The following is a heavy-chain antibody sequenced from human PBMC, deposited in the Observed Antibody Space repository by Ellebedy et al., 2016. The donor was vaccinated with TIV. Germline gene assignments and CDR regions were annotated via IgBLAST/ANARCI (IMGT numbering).Heavy chain of an antibody. D-gene: IGHD4-17*01. CDR2: INQDGSQK. CDR3: ATDGSYGDYRSPTHAFVM. V-gene: IGHV3-7*01. CDR1: GFSFSNYW. Sequence: GGSLRLSCAVSGFSFSNYWMTWVRQAPGKGLEWVANINQDGSQKYYVDSVKGRFTISRDNTKNSLYLQMNGLSVEDSAVYYCATDGSYGDYRSPTHAFVMWGQGTMVIVSS. J-gene: IGHJ3*02.